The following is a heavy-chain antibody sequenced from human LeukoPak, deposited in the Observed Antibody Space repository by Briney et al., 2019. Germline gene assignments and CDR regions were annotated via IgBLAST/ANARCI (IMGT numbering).Heavy chain of an antibody. J-gene: IGHJ4*02. Sequence: GGSLRLSCAASGFTFSNAWMSWVRQAPGKGLEWVGRIKSKTDGGTTDYAAPVKGRFTISRDESKNTLYLQMNSLKNEDTAVYYCTTAGIAVDPIDYWGQGTLVTVSS. CDR2: IKSKTDGGTT. CDR3: TTAGIAVDPIDY. CDR1: GFTFSNAW. V-gene: IGHV3-15*01. D-gene: IGHD6-19*01.